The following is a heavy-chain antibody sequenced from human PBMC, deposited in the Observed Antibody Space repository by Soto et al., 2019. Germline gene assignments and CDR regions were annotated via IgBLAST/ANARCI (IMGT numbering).Heavy chain of an antibody. D-gene: IGHD3-22*01. CDR3: AREVVVVIALSQNYYFDY. CDR1: GGSISSGDYY. V-gene: IGHV4-30-4*01. Sequence: TLSLTCTVSGGSISSGDYYWSWIRQPPGKGLEWIGYIYYSGSTYYNPSLKSRVTISVDTSKNQFSLKLSSVTAADTAVYYCAREVVVVIALSQNYYFDYWGQGTLVTVSS. CDR2: IYYSGST. J-gene: IGHJ4*02.